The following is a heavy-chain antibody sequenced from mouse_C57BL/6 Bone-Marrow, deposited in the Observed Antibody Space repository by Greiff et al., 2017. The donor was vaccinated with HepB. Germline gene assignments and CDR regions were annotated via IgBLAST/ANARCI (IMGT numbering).Heavy chain of an antibody. V-gene: IGHV1-69*01. Sequence: VQLQQPGAELVMPGASVKLSCKASGYTFTSYWMHWVKQRPGQGLEWIGEIDPSDSYTNYNQKFKGKSTLTVDKSSSTAYMQLSSLTSEDSAVYYCARCGTTVVATGYFDYWGQGTTLTVSS. CDR3: ARCGTTVVATGYFDY. J-gene: IGHJ2*01. D-gene: IGHD1-1*01. CDR2: IDPSDSYT. CDR1: GYTFTSYW.